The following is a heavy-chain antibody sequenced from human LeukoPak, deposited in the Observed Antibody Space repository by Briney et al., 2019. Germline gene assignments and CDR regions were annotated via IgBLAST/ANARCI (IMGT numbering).Heavy chain of an antibody. J-gene: IGHJ4*02. CDR2: IDQDGSEK. D-gene: IGHD6-6*01. Sequence: PGGSLRLSCAASGFIFSGYWMSWVRQAPGKGLEWVANIDQDGSEKYYVDSVKGRFTISKDNAKNSLFLQMSSLRADDTAVYYCARIKGATSAVISYWGQGTLVTVSS. CDR3: ARIKGATSAVISY. CDR1: GFIFSGYW. V-gene: IGHV3-7*01.